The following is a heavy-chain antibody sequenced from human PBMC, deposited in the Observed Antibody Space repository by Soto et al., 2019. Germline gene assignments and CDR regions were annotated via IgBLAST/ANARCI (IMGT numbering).Heavy chain of an antibody. J-gene: IGHJ4*01. CDR3: ARDPEIFDYWGQGTLVPIFDD. CDR2: ISTYNGNT. V-gene: IGHV1-18*01. CDR1: GHTFTSYS. Sequence: ASLKVSCKASGHTFTSYSITWVRQAPGQGLEWMGWISTYNGNTKYAQKLQGRVTMTTDTSTTTAYMELRSLRSDDTAVYYCARDPEIFDYWGQGTLVPIFDDWGQGTLVTVSS. D-gene: IGHD3-9*01.